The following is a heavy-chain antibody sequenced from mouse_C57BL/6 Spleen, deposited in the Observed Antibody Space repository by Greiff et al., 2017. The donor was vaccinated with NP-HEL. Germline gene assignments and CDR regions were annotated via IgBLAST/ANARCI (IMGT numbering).Heavy chain of an antibody. CDR2: IYPGDGDT. CDR1: GYAFSSSW. CDR3: ARLAGTFAY. D-gene: IGHD4-1*01. J-gene: IGHJ3*01. V-gene: IGHV1-82*01. Sequence: VQLQQSGPELVKPGASVKISCKASGYAFSSSWMNWVKQRPGKGLEWIGRIYPGDGDTNYNGKFKGKATLTADKSSSTAYMQLSSLTSEDSAVYFCARLAGTFAYWGQGTLVTVSA.